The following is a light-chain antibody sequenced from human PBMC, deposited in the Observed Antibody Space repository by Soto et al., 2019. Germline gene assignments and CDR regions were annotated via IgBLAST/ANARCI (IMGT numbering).Light chain of an antibody. CDR2: GAS. Sequence: EIVLTQSPATLSLSPGERATLSCRASQSVGSYLAWYQQKPGQAPRLLIYGASNRAPGIPARFSGSGSGTDFTLTISSLEPEDFAVYYCQQYGTLVTFGGGTKVEIK. V-gene: IGKV3-11*01. CDR1: QSVGSY. J-gene: IGKJ4*01. CDR3: QQYGTLVT.